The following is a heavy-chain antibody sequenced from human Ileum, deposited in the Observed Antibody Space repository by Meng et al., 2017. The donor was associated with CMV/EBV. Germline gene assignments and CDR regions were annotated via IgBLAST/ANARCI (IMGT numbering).Heavy chain of an antibody. CDR3: ATSRGYSAYEAPSFVY. Sequence: QVPLLQLGPAVVNPQSWWKVTSKAPVATSTNYAISWVRQAPRQGLEWMGGIIPMFDSVNYAQKFQGRVTITADKSTSTAYMELSSLRSEDTAVYYCATSRGYSAYEAPSFVYWGQGTLVTVSS. CDR1: VATSTNYA. CDR2: IIPMFDSV. J-gene: IGHJ4*02. D-gene: IGHD5-12*01. V-gene: IGHV1-69*14.